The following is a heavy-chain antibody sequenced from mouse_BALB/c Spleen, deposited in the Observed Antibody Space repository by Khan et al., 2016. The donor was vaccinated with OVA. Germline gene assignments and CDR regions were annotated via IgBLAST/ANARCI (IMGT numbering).Heavy chain of an antibody. J-gene: IGHJ2*01. D-gene: IGHD1-1*01. Sequence: EVELVESGGGLVQPGGSRKLSCVASGFTFRSFGMHWVRQAPEKGLEWVAYISGDSSTIYYTDTVKGRFTISRDNPRNTLSLQMSSLRSEDMGMYYCTRCYLFWYYFDQWGQGTTLTVSS. V-gene: IGHV5-17*02. CDR2: ISGDSSTI. CDR3: TRCYLFWYYFDQ. CDR1: GFTFRSFG.